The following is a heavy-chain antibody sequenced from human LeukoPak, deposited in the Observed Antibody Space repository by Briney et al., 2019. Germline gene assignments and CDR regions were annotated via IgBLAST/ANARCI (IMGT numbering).Heavy chain of an antibody. V-gene: IGHV3-48*04. D-gene: IGHD6-19*01. J-gene: IGHJ4*02. CDR2: ISSSSSTI. CDR1: GFTFSSYS. Sequence: GGSLRLSCAASGFTFSSYSMNWVRQAPGKGLEWVSYISSSSSTIYYEDSVKGRFTISRDNAKNSLYLQMNSLRAEDTALYYCARGSTPQAVAGHFDYWGQGTLVTVSS. CDR3: ARGSTPQAVAGHFDY.